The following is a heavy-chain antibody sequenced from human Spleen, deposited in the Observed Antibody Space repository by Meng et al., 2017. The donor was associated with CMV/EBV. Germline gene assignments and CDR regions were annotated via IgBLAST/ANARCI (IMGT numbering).Heavy chain of an antibody. D-gene: IGHD5-18*01. V-gene: IGHV4-39*01. CDR3: ARQDGYSYGYEGWFDP. CDR1: GSISSNYY. Sequence: GSISSNYYWGWIRQPPGKGLEWIGTIYYSGSTYYNPSLKSRITISVDTSKNQFSLKLTSVTAADTAVYYCARQDGYSYGYEGWFDPWGQGTLVTASS. CDR2: IYYSGST. J-gene: IGHJ5*02.